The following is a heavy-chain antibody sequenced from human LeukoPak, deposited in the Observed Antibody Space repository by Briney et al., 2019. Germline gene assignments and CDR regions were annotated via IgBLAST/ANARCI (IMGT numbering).Heavy chain of an antibody. CDR3: ARHHLYDSSGDGRYYFDY. CDR2: MSHSGST. Sequence: PSETLSLTCGVSGYSISSGYHWGWIRQPTGKGLEWIGSMSHSGSTYYNPSLKSRVTISVDTSKNQFSVKLSSATAADTAVYYCARHHLYDSSGDGRYYFDYWGQGTLVTVSS. J-gene: IGHJ4*02. D-gene: IGHD3-22*01. V-gene: IGHV4-38-2*01. CDR1: GYSISSGYH.